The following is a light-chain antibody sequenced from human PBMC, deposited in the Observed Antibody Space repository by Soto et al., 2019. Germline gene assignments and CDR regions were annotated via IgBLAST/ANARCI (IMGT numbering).Light chain of an antibody. CDR3: QQYETFPPRYS. CDR1: QDINNY. Sequence: DIQMTQSPSSLSASVGDRVTITCQASQDINNYLNWYQQKPGKAPKLLIYDASKLQTGVPSRFSGIGSGTHFTFTISSLQPEDIATYYCQQYETFPPRYSFGQGTKLEI. J-gene: IGKJ2*03. V-gene: IGKV1-33*01. CDR2: DAS.